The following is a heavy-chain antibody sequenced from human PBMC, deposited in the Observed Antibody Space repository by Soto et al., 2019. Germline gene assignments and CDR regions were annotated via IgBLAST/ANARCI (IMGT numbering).Heavy chain of an antibody. Sequence: GGSLRLSCAASGFAVSSKYMTWVRQAPGKGLEWVSVIYGGGTTYYADSVKGRFTISRDTSKNTLYLQMNSLRAEDTAVYYCVQTTGWPGFDFWGQGTQVTAPQ. CDR1: GFAVSSKY. CDR2: IYGGGTT. CDR3: VQTTGWPGFDF. D-gene: IGHD6-19*01. V-gene: IGHV3-53*01. J-gene: IGHJ4*02.